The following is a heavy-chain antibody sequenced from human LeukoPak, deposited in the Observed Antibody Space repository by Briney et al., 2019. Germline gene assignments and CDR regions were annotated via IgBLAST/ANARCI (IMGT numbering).Heavy chain of an antibody. Sequence: SETLSLTCTVSGGSISSSSYYWGWIRQPPGKGLEWIGSIYYSGSTYYNPSLKSRVTISVDTSKNQFSLKLSSVTAADTAVYYCARGRVAATHFDYWGQGTLVTVSS. J-gene: IGHJ4*02. D-gene: IGHD2-15*01. CDR3: ARGRVAATHFDY. CDR2: IYYSGST. V-gene: IGHV4-39*07. CDR1: GGSISSSSYY.